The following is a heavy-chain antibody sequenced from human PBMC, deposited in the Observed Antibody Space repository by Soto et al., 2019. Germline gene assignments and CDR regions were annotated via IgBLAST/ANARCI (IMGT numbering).Heavy chain of an antibody. CDR1: GFTFSSYA. CDR3: AREWASSSSN. V-gene: IGHV3-30-3*01. CDR2: ISYDGSNK. Sequence: GGSLRLSCAASGFTFSSYAMHWVRQAPGKGLEWVAVISYDGSNKYYADSVKGRFTISRDNSKNTLYLQMNSLRAEDTAVYYCAREWASSSSNWGQGTLVTVSS. J-gene: IGHJ4*02. D-gene: IGHD6-6*01.